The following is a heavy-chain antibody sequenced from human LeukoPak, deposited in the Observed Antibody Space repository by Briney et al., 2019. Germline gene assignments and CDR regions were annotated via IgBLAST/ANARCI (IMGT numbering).Heavy chain of an antibody. J-gene: IGHJ4*02. CDR2: ISSGDNTI. D-gene: IGHD1-7*01. Sequence: GGSLRLSCAASGFTFSDYYMSRIRQAPGKGLEWVSYISSGDNTIYYADSVKGRFTMSRDNAKNSLYLQMNSLRAEDTAVYYCARVMGNYATDYWGQGTLVTVSS. CDR1: GFTFSDYY. CDR3: ARVMGNYATDY. V-gene: IGHV3-11*04.